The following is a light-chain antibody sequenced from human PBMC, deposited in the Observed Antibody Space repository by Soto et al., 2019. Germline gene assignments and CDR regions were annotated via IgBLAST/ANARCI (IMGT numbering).Light chain of an antibody. CDR1: QSVINY. V-gene: IGKV3-11*01. J-gene: IGKJ4*01. Sequence: EIVLTQSPATLSLSPGERATLSCRASQSVINYLAWYQQKPGQAPRLLIYDTSNRATGIPARFSGSGSGTDFSLIISSLEPEDFAVYYCPQRANWPLTFGGGTKVEIK. CDR2: DTS. CDR3: PQRANWPLT.